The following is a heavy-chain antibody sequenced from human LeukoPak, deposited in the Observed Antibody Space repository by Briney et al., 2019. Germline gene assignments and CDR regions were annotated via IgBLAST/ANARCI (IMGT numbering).Heavy chain of an antibody. J-gene: IGHJ3*01. CDR3: ARVYGAHAAFAPFVS. Sequence: ASVKVSCKASGYTFTGYYMHWVRQAPGQGLEWMGWINPNSGGTNYAQKFQGRVTMTRDTSISTAYMELSRLRSDDTAVYYCARVYGAHAAFAPFVSWGQGTRSPSLQ. V-gene: IGHV1-2*02. CDR2: INPNSGGT. D-gene: IGHD4-17*01. CDR1: GYTFTGYY.